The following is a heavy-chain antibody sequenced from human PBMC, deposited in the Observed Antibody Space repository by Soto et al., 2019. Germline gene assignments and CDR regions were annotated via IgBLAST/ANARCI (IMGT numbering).Heavy chain of an antibody. Sequence: QVHLVQTGVEVRNPGASVKVSCTPPGYTFSDFYIHWVRQAPGQGLEWMGCLGPYSVATMTAQRFEGRVTMATNTSISTSYMEFSSLRYDDTALDYCARGSRITVFGVPSFFRKGLDDWGQGTTVIVSS. CDR2: LGPYSVAT. CDR1: GYTFSDFY. CDR3: ARGSRITVFGVPSFFRKGLDD. D-gene: IGHD3-3*01. J-gene: IGHJ6*02. V-gene: IGHV1-2*02.